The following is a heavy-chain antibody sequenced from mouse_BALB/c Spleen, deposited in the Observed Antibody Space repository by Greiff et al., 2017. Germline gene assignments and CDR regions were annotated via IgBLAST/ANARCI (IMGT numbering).Heavy chain of an antibody. V-gene: IGHV1S127*01. CDR2: IDPSDSET. J-gene: IGHJ4*01. D-gene: IGHD1-1*01. Sequence: QVQLQQSGPQLVRPGASVKISCKASGYSFTSYWMHWVKQRPGQGLEWIGMIDPSDSETRLNQKFKDKATLTVDKSSSTAYMQLSSPTSEDSAVYYCARLRWAYAMDYWGQGTSVTVSS. CDR1: GYSFTSYW. CDR3: ARLRWAYAMDY.